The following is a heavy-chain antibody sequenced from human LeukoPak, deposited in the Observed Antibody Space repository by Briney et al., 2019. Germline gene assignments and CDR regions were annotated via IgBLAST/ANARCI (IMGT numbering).Heavy chain of an antibody. V-gene: IGHV1-2*02. D-gene: IGHD1-14*01. CDR1: GYTFTGYN. J-gene: IGHJ4*02. CDR3: QRATAKTDH. Sequence: GASVKVSCKASGYTFTGYNMHWVPHAPGQGLEWMGRNKPKTGGTSYAQNFQGRATMTRGRSISTINMELPRLTPDNTAVYNRQRATAKTDHWGEGTLVTVSS. CDR2: NKPKTGGT.